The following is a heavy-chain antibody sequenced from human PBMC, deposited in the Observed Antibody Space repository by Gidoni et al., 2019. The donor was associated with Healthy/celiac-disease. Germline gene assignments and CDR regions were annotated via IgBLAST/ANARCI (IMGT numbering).Heavy chain of an antibody. J-gene: IGHJ5*02. D-gene: IGHD1-7*01. CDR3: AREDNWNYRDWFDP. CDR2: IIPILGIA. CDR1: GGTFSSYA. V-gene: IGHV1-69*04. Sequence: QVQLVQSGAEVKKPGSSVKVSCKASGGTFSSYAISWVRQAPGQGLEWMGRIIPILGIANYAQKFQGRVTITADKSTSTAYMELSSLRSEDTAVYYCAREDNWNYRDWFDPWGQGTLVTVSS.